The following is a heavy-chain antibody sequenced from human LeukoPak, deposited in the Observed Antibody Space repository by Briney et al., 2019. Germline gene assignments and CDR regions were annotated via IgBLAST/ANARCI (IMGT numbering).Heavy chain of an antibody. Sequence: GASVKVSCKASGYTFTDFYIHWVRHAPGQGLEWMGWVRPNNGATKYAEKFQGRVTMTRDTSISTAYMELSRLRSDDTAVYYCASRSARQGRERVWGSYREFDYWGQGTLVTVSS. CDR2: VRPNNGAT. V-gene: IGHV1-2*02. CDR1: GYTFTDFY. J-gene: IGHJ4*02. D-gene: IGHD3-16*02. CDR3: ASRSARQGRERVWGSYREFDY.